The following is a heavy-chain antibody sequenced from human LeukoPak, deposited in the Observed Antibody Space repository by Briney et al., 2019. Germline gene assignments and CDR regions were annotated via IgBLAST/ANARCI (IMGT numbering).Heavy chain of an antibody. J-gene: IGHJ3*02. V-gene: IGHV3-7*01. CDR3: ARFERGYYSGYDMRAFDI. D-gene: IGHD5-12*01. CDR2: IKQDGSEK. CDR1: GFTFSSYW. Sequence: GGSLCLSCAASGFTFSSYWMSWVRQAPGKGLDWVANIKQDGSEKYYVDSVKGRFTISRDNAKNSLYLQMNSLRAEDTAVDYCARFERGYYSGYDMRAFDIWGQGTMVTVSS.